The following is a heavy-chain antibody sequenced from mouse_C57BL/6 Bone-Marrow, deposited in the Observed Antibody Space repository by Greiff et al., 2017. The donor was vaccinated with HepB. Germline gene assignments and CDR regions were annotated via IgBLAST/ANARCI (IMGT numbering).Heavy chain of an antibody. V-gene: IGHV1-50*01. D-gene: IGHD2-3*01. Sequence: QVQLQQPGAELVKPGASVKLSCKASGYTFTSYWMQWVKQRPGQGLEWIGEIDPSDSYTNYNQKFKGKATLTVDTSSSTAYMQLSSLTSEDSAVYYCARGNGYYDFYYAMDYWGQGTSVTVSS. CDR3: ARGNGYYDFYYAMDY. CDR2: IDPSDSYT. J-gene: IGHJ4*01. CDR1: GYTFTSYW.